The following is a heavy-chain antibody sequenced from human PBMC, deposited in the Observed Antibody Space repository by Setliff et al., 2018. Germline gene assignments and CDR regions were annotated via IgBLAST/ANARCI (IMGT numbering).Heavy chain of an antibody. CDR3: ARTYYYDSSGSVFDY. J-gene: IGHJ4*02. CDR1: GYTFRNYA. CDR2: ISVYNGDT. V-gene: IGHV1-18*01. D-gene: IGHD3-22*01. Sequence: ASVKVSCKASGYTFRNYAFAWVRQAPGQGLEWVGWISVYNGDTNCAQKFQGRVTMTTDTSTSTAYMELRSLRSDDTAVYYCARTYYYDSSGSVFDYWGQGTLVTVSS.